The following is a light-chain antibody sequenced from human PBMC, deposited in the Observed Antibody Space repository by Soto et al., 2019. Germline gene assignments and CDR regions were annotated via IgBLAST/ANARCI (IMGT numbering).Light chain of an antibody. J-gene: IGKJ4*01. CDR2: GAS. CDR3: QQYHYWPPFT. Sequence: IVMTQSPATLSVSPGERATLSCRASQSVNNNLAWYQQKPGQAPRILIYGASTRATGIPARFSGSGSGTEFTLTISSLQSEDFAVYYCQQYHYWPPFTFGGGTKVDIK. V-gene: IGKV3-15*01. CDR1: QSVNNN.